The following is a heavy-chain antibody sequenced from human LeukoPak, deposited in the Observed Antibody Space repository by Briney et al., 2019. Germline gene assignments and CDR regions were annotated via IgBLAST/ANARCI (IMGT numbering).Heavy chain of an antibody. J-gene: IGHJ4*02. CDR3: ARDNTAMVTGEDY. CDR1: GFTFSSYS. D-gene: IGHD5-18*01. V-gene: IGHV3-48*04. CDR2: ISSSSSTI. Sequence: GGSLRLSCAASGFTFSSYSMNWVRQAPGKGLEWVSYISSSSSTIYYADSVKGRFTISRDNAKNSLYLQMNSLRAEDTAVYYCARDNTAMVTGEDYWGQGTLVTVSS.